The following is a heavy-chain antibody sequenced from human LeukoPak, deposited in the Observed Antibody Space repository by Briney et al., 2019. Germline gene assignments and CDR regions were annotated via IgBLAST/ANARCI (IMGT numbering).Heavy chain of an antibody. CDR2: FDSEDGET. V-gene: IGHV1-24*01. CDR1: GYTLTELS. D-gene: IGHD3-10*01. CDR3: ATSGGSGSYFEAPSD. Sequence: ASVKVSCKVSGYTLTELSMHWVRQAPGKGLEWMGGFDSEDGETIYAQKFQGRVTMTEDTSTDTAYMELSSLRSEDTAVYYCATSGGSGSYFEAPSDWGQGTLVTVSS. J-gene: IGHJ4*02.